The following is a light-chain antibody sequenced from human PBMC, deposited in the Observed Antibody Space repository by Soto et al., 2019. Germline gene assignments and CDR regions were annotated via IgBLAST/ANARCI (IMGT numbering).Light chain of an antibody. CDR3: QQYYSTPLT. CDR1: QIVLYSSNNKNY. Sequence: DIVMTQSPDSLAVSLGERATINCKSSQIVLYSSNNKNYLAWYQHKPGQPPKVLIYWASTRESGVPDRFSGSGSGTDFTLTISSLQAEDVAVYFCQQYYSTPLTFGGGTKVDI. V-gene: IGKV4-1*01. J-gene: IGKJ4*01. CDR2: WAS.